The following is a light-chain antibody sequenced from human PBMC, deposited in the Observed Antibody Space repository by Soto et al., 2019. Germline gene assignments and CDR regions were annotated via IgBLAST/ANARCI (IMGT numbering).Light chain of an antibody. Sequence: QPVLTQPPSVSGAPGQRVTISCTGTNSNLGAGYDVHWYQQLPGAAPKLVIFGNRNRPSGVPERFSGSKSGTSASLAITGLQAEDEADYYCQAYDYSLTAFVFGGATKVTVL. V-gene: IGLV1-40*01. J-gene: IGLJ3*02. CDR2: GNR. CDR3: QAYDYSLTAFV. CDR1: NSNLGAGYD.